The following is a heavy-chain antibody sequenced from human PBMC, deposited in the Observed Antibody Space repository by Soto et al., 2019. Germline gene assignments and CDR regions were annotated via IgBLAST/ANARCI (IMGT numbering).Heavy chain of an antibody. D-gene: IGHD4-17*01. CDR1: GFTFSNYA. Sequence: GGSLRLSCAASGFTFSNYAISWVRQAPGKGLEWVSSISGSGGSTYYADSVKGRFTISRGNSKNTLYLQMNSLKTEDTAVYYCTTDTTVTTADKRFDPWGQGTMVTVSS. CDR2: ISGSGGST. V-gene: IGHV3-23*01. CDR3: TTDTTVTTADKRFDP. J-gene: IGHJ5*02.